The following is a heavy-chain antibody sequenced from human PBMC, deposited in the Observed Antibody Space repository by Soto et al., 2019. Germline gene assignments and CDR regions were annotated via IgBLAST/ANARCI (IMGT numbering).Heavy chain of an antibody. Sequence: PGGSLRLSCAASGFTFSSYGMHWVSQAPGKGLEWVAVIWYDGSNKYYADSVKGRFTISRDNSKNTLYLQMNSLRAEDTAVYYYSRRKWLVIEYRGPGTLVTVSS. D-gene: IGHD5-12*01. J-gene: IGHJ4*02. CDR2: IWYDGSNK. V-gene: IGHV3-33*01. CDR1: GFTFSSYG. CDR3: SRRKWLVIEY.